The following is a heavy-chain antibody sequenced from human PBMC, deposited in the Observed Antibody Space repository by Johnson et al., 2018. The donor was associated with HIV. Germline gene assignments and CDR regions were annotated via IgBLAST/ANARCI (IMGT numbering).Heavy chain of an antibody. D-gene: IGHD3-16*02. V-gene: IGHV3-30*03. CDR1: GFTFTTYG. CDR2: ISYDGSSK. Sequence: QVQLVESGGGLIQPGGSLRLSCAASGFTFTTYGMHWVRQAPGKGLEWVAFISYDGSSKYYAGSVKGRFTISRENAKNSLYLQMNSLRAGDTAVYYCARGDRYHAFDIWGQGTMVTVSS. J-gene: IGHJ3*02. CDR3: ARGDRYHAFDI.